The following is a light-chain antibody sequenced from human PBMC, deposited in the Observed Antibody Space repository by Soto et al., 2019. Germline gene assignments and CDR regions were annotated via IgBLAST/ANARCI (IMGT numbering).Light chain of an antibody. CDR2: AAS. J-gene: IGKJ1*01. V-gene: IGKV1-27*01. Sequence: THSPLSLPFTPVEPACISCVASQGISNHLAWYQQKPGKVPNLLIYAASTLQSGVPSRFSGSGSGTDFTLTISSLQPEDIATYYCQKYNSAPRTFGQGTKVDIK. CDR1: QGISNH. CDR3: QKYNSAPRT.